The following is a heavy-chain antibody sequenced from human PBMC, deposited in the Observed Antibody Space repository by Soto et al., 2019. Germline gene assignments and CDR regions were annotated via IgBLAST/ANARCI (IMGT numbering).Heavy chain of an antibody. V-gene: IGHV4-4*02. Sequence: QVQLQESGPGLVKPSGTLSLTCAVSGGSIRSTNWWTWVRQSPGRGVEWIGEIYHSGTTNYSPSLKSRVTIAVDMSTNHLSLTLISVTAADTAVYYCAFPATADFDYWGKGILVTVSS. CDR1: GGSIRSTNW. J-gene: IGHJ4*02. CDR3: AFPATADFDY. D-gene: IGHD6-13*01. CDR2: IYHSGTT.